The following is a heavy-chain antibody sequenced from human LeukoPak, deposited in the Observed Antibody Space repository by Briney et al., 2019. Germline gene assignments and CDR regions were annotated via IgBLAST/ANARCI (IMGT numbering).Heavy chain of an antibody. J-gene: IGHJ4*02. CDR1: GGSFSGHY. V-gene: IGHV4-34*01. D-gene: IGHD3-10*01. Sequence: SETLSLTCAVYGGSFSGHYWTWIRQPPGKGLDWIGEINHSGSTNYNPSLKSRVTISVDRSKNQFSLKLSSVTAADTAVYYCARGRGVGGGYYYGSGSAGSYFDYWGQGTLVTVSS. CDR3: ARGRGVGGGYYYGSGSAGSYFDY. CDR2: INHSGST.